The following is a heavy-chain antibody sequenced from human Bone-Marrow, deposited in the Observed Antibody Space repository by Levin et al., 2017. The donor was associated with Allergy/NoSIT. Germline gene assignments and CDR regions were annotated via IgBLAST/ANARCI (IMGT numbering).Heavy chain of an antibody. CDR2: ISESGSST. V-gene: IGHV3-23*01. D-gene: IGHD4-17*01. J-gene: IGHJ4*02. CDR1: GFTFSSYV. Sequence: HTGGSLRLSCAASGFTFSSYVMSWVRQAPGKGPEWVSAISESGSSTYYRNSVKGRFTISRDNSKSTLYLQMNSLRAEDTAVYYCSNGNYGDYILKGWGQGTLVTVSS. CDR3: SNGNYGDYILKG.